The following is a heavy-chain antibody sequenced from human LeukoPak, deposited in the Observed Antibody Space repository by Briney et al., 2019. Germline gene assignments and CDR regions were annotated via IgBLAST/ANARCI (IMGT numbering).Heavy chain of an antibody. CDR2: INPSSGGT. CDR3: ARAMTTVKGAFDY. CDR1: GYTFTGYY. V-gene: IGHV1-2*02. D-gene: IGHD4-17*01. Sequence: LRASVKVSCTASGYTFTGYYMHWVRQAPGQGLEWMGWINPSSGGTNYAQKFQGRVTMTRDTSISTAYMELSRLRSDDTAVYYCARAMTTVKGAFDYWGQGTLVTVSS. J-gene: IGHJ4*02.